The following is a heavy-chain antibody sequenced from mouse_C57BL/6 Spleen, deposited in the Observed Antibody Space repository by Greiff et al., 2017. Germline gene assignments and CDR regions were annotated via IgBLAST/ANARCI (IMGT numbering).Heavy chain of an antibody. CDR1: GFTFTDYY. V-gene: IGHV7-3*01. D-gene: IGHD2-5*01. CDR2: IRNKANGYTT. J-gene: IGHJ4*01. CDR3: ARSSYSNRLYYYAMDY. Sequence: EVKLMESGGGLVQPGGSLSLSCAASGFTFTDYYMSWVRQPPGKALEWLGFIRNKANGYTTEYSASVKGRFTISRDNSQSILYLQMNALRAEDSATYYCARSSYSNRLYYYAMDYWGQGTSVTVSS.